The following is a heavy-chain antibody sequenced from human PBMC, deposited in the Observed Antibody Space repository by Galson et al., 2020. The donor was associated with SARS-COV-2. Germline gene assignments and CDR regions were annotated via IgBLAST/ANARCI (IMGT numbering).Heavy chain of an antibody. CDR1: GYTFTSYG. CDR3: ARVEGQQLVRGTVEYYYFYGMDV. D-gene: IGHD6-13*01. Sequence: ASVKVSCKASGYTFTSYGISWVRQAPGQGLEWMGWISAYNANTNYAQKLQGRVTMTIDTSTNTAYMELRSLRSDDTAVYYCARVEGQQLVRGTVEYYYFYGMDVWGQGTTVTVSS. J-gene: IGHJ6*02. CDR2: ISAYNANT. V-gene: IGHV1-18*01.